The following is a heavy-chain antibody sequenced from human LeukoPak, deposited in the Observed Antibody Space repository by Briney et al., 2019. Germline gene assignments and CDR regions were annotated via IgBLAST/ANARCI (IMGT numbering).Heavy chain of an antibody. CDR2: ISSSGGT. D-gene: IGHD2/OR15-2a*01. CDR3: AREVLLLSDAFDI. J-gene: IGHJ3*02. CDR1: GGSISSYY. V-gene: IGHV4-4*07. Sequence: SETLSLTCTVSGGSISSYYWSWIRQPAGKGLEWIGRISSSGGTNYNPSFKSRVTMSVDTSKNQFSLKLSSVTAADTAVYYCAREVLLLSDAFDIWGQGTMVTVSS.